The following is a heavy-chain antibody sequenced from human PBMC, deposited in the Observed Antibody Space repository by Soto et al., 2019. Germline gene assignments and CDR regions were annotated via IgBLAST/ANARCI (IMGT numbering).Heavy chain of an antibody. D-gene: IGHD2-2*01. J-gene: IGHJ5*02. CDR1: GDSISGGASF. CDR3: AKLSCTSSTCYFPGWFDP. CDR2: VYYSGSS. Sequence: ASETLSLTRTVSGDSISGGASFWSWIRQPPGKGLEWIANVYYSGSSYYNPSLKSRLTISVDTTKNQFSLQLKSMTAADTAVYYCAKLSCTSSTCYFPGWFDPWGQGTLVTVSS. V-gene: IGHV4-31*03.